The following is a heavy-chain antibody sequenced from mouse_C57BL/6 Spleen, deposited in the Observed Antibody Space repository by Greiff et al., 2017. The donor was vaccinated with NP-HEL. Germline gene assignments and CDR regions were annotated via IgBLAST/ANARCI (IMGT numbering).Heavy chain of an antibody. D-gene: IGHD2-3*01. J-gene: IGHJ1*03. Sequence: VQLQQSGTELVKPGASVKLSCKASGYTFTSYWMHWVKQRPGQGLEWIGNINPSNGGTNYNEKFKSKATLTVDKSSSTAYMQLSSLTSEDSAVYYCARGWLLYWYVDVWGTGTTVTVSA. CDR2: INPSNGGT. V-gene: IGHV1-53*01. CDR1: GYTFTSYW. CDR3: ARGWLLYWYVDV.